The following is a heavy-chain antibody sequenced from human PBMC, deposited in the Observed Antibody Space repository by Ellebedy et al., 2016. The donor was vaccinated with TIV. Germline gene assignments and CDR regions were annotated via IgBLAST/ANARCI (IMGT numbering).Heavy chain of an antibody. CDR2: INSDGSST. J-gene: IGHJ4*02. CDR3: ATERSGSYYNY. V-gene: IGHV3-74*03. Sequence: PGGSLRLSCEASRIIFSSYWMHRVRQAPGKGLLWVSRINSDGSSTTYADSVKGRFTISRDNAKNTVYLQMNSLRLEDTAVYYCATERSGSYYNYWGQGTLVTVSS. CDR1: RIIFSSYW. D-gene: IGHD1-26*01.